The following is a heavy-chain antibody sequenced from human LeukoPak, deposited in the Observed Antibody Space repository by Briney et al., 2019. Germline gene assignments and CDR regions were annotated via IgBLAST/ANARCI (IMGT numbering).Heavy chain of an antibody. D-gene: IGHD2-15*01. V-gene: IGHV1-2*02. Sequence: ASVKVSCKASGYTFTGYYMHWVRQAPGQGLEWMGWINPNSGGTNYAQKFQGRVTMTRDTSISTAYMELSRLRSDDTAVYYCALGEARVNTYAVVVVAATPGWFDPWGQGTLVTVSS. CDR2: INPNSGGT. CDR1: GYTFTGYY. CDR3: ALGEARVNTYAVVVVAATPGWFDP. J-gene: IGHJ5*02.